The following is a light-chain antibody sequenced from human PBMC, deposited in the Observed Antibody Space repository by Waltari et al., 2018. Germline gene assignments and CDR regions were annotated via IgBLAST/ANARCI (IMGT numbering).Light chain of an antibody. Sequence: QSALTQPASVSGSPGQSITISCTGTSSAVGRSYFVPWYQQHPGKAPKLMIYEVSNRPSGLSDRFSGSKSGNTASLTISELQAEDEADYYCSAYAGNDLVIFGGGTKLTVL. CDR1: SSAVGRSYF. V-gene: IGLV2-14*01. CDR2: EVS. CDR3: SAYAGNDLVI. J-gene: IGLJ2*01.